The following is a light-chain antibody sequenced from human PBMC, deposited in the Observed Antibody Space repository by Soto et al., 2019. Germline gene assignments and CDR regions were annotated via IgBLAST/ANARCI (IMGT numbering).Light chain of an antibody. CDR1: QDIVNS. CDR2: AAS. CDR3: QHYDSLPPT. V-gene: IGKV1-33*01. J-gene: IGKJ3*01. Sequence: DIQMTQSPASLSAFVGDRVTITCQASQDIVNSLNWYQQKPGKAPKLLIYAASSLETGVPSKFSGSGSGTDFSFTIFSLQPEDGATYYCQHYDSLPPTFGPGTKVDIK.